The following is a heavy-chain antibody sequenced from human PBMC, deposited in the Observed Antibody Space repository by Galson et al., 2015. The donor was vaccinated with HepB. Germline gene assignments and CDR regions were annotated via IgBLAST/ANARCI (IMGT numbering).Heavy chain of an antibody. CDR2: IIPILGIA. D-gene: IGHD6-19*01. CDR3: ATGIAVAGTAPDY. Sequence: QSGAEVKKPGASVIVSCKASGYTFNSYTISWVRQAPGQGLEWMGRIIPILGIANYAQKFQGRVTITADKSTSTAYMELSSLRSEDTAVYYCATGIAVAGTAPDYWGQGTLVTVSS. CDR1: GYTFNSYT. J-gene: IGHJ4*02. V-gene: IGHV1-69*02.